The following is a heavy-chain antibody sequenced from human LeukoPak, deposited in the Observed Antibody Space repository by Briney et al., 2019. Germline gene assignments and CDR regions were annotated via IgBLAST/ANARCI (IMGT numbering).Heavy chain of an antibody. CDR3: ARVGQWLENIGGLSFTPNDY. J-gene: IGHJ4*02. D-gene: IGHD6-19*01. V-gene: IGHV4-34*01. Sequence: SETLSLTCAVYGGSFSGYYWSWIRQPPGKGLEWIGEINHSGSTNYNPSLKSRVTISVDTSKNQFSLKLSSGTAADTAVYYCARVGQWLENIGGLSFTPNDYWGQGTLVTVSS. CDR2: INHSGST. CDR1: GGSFSGYY.